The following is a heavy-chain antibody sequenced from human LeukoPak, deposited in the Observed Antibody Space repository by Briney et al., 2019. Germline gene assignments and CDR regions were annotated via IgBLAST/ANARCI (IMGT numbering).Heavy chain of an antibody. Sequence: SETLSLTCVAYGDSLIGYYWTWIRQPPDKGLEWIGEINHSGSARYNPSLRSRVTISIDTSENQSSLRLNSVTAADSGVYYCALSTTRVTTRTLDYWAQGTLVTVSS. D-gene: IGHD4-17*01. CDR1: GDSLIGYY. V-gene: IGHV4-34*01. J-gene: IGHJ4*02. CDR2: INHSGSA. CDR3: ALSTTRVTTRTLDY.